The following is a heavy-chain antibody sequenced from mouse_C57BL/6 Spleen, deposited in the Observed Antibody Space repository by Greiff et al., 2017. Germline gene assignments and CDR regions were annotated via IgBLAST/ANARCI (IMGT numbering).Heavy chain of an antibody. J-gene: IGHJ2*01. Sequence: VQLKESGPELVKPGASVKLSCKASGYTFTDYTMHWVKQRHGKSLEWIGYINPNNGGTMYNKKFKGKAPLTVNKTSSTAYMVLRSLTSEDSAVYYYARGKYYGSTFDYWGQGTTLTVSS. D-gene: IGHD1-1*01. CDR2: INPNNGGT. V-gene: IGHV1-22*01. CDR1: GYTFTDYT. CDR3: ARGKYYGSTFDY.